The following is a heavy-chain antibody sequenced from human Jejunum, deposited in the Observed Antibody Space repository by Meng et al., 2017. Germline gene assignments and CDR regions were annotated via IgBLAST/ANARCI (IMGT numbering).Heavy chain of an antibody. J-gene: IGHJ4*02. D-gene: IGHD3-3*01. CDR1: GFTFSTYT. CDR2: ISTGSGYI. Sequence: GGSLRLSCAASGFTFSTYTMHWVRQAPGKGLEWVSSISTGSGYIYQADSVKGRFTISRDNAKSSLYLQMNSLRAEDTAVYYCVRGAGWNGFSDYYFDYWGQGTLVTVSS. V-gene: IGHV3-21*06. CDR3: VRGAGWNGFSDYYFDY.